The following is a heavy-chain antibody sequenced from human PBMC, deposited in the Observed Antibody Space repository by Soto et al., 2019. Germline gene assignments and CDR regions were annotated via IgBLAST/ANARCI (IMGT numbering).Heavy chain of an antibody. J-gene: IGHJ6*02. CDR2: ISGSGGST. Sequence: GGSLRLSCAASGFTFSSYAMSWVRQAPGKGLEWVSAISGSGGSTYYADSVKGRFTISRDNSKNTLYLQMNSLRAEDTAVYYCAKGTVVPAAPAARAYYGMDVWGQGTTVTVSS. V-gene: IGHV3-23*01. CDR1: GFTFSSYA. D-gene: IGHD2-2*01. CDR3: AKGTVVPAAPAARAYYGMDV.